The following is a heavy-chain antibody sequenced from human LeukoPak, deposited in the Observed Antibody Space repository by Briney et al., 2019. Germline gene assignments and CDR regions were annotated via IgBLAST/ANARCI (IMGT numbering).Heavy chain of an antibody. CDR2: INWNGGST. Sequence: TGGSLRLSCAASGFTFDDYGMSWVRQAPGKGLEWVSGINWNGGSTGYADSVKGRFTISRDNAKNSMYLQMNSLRAEDTALYYCARETSVDYGGNSPFDYWGQGTLVTVSS. J-gene: IGHJ4*02. D-gene: IGHD4-23*01. V-gene: IGHV3-20*04. CDR1: GFTFDDYG. CDR3: ARETSVDYGGNSPFDY.